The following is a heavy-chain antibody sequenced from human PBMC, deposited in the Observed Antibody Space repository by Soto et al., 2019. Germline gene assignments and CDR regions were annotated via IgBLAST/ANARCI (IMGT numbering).Heavy chain of an antibody. CDR3: ASGSYYFDY. CDR2: ISSSSSYT. V-gene: IGHV3-21*01. Sequence: GGSLRLSCAASGFTFSRYSMNWVRQAPGKGLEWISYISSSSSYTNYADSVKGRFTISRDNAKNSLYLQMNSLRAEDTAVYYCASGSYYFDYWGQGTLVNVSS. J-gene: IGHJ4*02. CDR1: GFTFSRYS. D-gene: IGHD1-26*01.